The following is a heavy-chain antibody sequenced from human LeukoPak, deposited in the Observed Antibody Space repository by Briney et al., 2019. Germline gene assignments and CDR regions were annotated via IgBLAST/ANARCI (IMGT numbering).Heavy chain of an antibody. Sequence: GGSLRVSCAASGFTFSNYWMSWVRQAPGKGLEWVSVIYSGGSTYYADSVKGRFTISRDNSKNTLYLQMNSLRDEDTAVYFCARATTTRTRFDYWGQGTLVTVSS. CDR3: ARATTTRTRFDY. CDR1: GFTFSNYW. D-gene: IGHD4-17*01. J-gene: IGHJ4*02. CDR2: IYSGGST. V-gene: IGHV3-53*01.